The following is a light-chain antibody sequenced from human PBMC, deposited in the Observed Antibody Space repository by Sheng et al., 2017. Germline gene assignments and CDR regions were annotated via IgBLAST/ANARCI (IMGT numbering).Light chain of an antibody. J-gene: IGKJ1*01. CDR2: DAS. V-gene: IGKV3-11*01. Sequence: EIVMTQSPATLSVSLGERATLSCRASQSVNRNLAWYQQTPGQAPRLLIYDASNRATGIPARFSGSGSGTDFTLTISSLEPEDFAVYYCQQRSNWPPAFGQGT. CDR1: QSVNRN. CDR3: QQRSNWPPA.